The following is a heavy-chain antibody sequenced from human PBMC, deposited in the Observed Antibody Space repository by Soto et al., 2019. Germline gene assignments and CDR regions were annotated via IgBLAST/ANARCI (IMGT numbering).Heavy chain of an antibody. D-gene: IGHD2-15*01. V-gene: IGHV1-2*04. J-gene: IGHJ4*02. CDR2: INPNSGGT. CDR1: GYTFTGYY. CDR3: AVLGGERGYCSGGSCPFDY. Sequence: QVQLVQSGAEVKKPGASVKVSCKASGYTFTGYYMHWVRQAPGQGLEWMGWINPNSGGTNYAQKFQGWVTMTRDTSISTAYMELSRLRSDGTAVYYCAVLGGERGYCSGGSCPFDYWGQGTLVTVSS.